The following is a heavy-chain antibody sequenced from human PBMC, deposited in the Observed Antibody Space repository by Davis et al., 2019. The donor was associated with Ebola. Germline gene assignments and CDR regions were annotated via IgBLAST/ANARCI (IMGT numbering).Heavy chain of an antibody. CDR1: GFTFSDYY. D-gene: IGHD6-19*01. J-gene: IGHJ6*02. CDR3: ARVGYSSGWYSNYNYGMDV. Sequence: PGGSLRLSCAASGFTFSDYYMSWMRQAPGKGLEWVSYISSSSTYTNYADSVKGRFTISRDNAKNSLYLQMNSLRAEDTALYHCARVGYSSGWYSNYNYGMDVWGQGTTVIVSS. V-gene: IGHV3-11*05. CDR2: ISSSSTYT.